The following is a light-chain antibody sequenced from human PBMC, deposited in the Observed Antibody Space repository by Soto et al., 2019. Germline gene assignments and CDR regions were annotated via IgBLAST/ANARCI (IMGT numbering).Light chain of an antibody. V-gene: IGLV2-14*03. J-gene: IGLJ1*01. CDR2: DVS. CDR1: SSDIGSYNY. CDR3: SSYTSTSTLFV. Sequence: QSALTQPASVSGSPGQSITISCTGTSSDIGSYNYVSWYQQLPGKVPKLIIYDVSNRPSGVSDRFSASKSGNAASLTIIGLQAKDQADYYRSSYTSTSTLFVFGTGTKLTVL.